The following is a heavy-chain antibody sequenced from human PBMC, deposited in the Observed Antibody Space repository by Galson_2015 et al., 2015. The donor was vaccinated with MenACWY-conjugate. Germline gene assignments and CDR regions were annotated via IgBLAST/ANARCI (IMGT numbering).Heavy chain of an antibody. CDR3: ARVGTWIHQYFYYMDV. J-gene: IGHJ6*03. D-gene: IGHD5-18*01. Sequence: SLRLSCAASGFTFTGYEFNWVRQAPGKGLEWLSYISKSGSPIYYADSVKVRFTISRDNITKSLFLEMNSLRAGDTGIYYCARVGTWIHQYFYYMDVWGKGTTVTVSS. CDR2: ISKSGSPI. CDR1: GFTFTGYE. V-gene: IGHV3-48*03.